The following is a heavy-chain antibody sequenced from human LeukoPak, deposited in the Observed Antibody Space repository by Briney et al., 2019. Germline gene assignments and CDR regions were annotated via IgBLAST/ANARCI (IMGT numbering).Heavy chain of an antibody. CDR2: ISSSGSTI. D-gene: IGHD3-10*01. CDR1: GFTFSSYE. Sequence: GGSLRLSCAASGFTFSSYEMNWVRQAPGKGLEWVSYISSSGSTIYYADSVKGRFTISRDNAKNSLYLQMNSLRAEDTAVYYCASGDGSGAPLSIHWGQGTLVTVSS. CDR3: ASGDGSGAPLSIH. V-gene: IGHV3-48*03. J-gene: IGHJ4*02.